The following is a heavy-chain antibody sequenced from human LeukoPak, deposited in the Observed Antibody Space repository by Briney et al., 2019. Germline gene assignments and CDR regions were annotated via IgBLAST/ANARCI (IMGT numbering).Heavy chain of an antibody. V-gene: IGHV3-30*18. CDR3: AKGVGFRGIPYQAYFDS. J-gene: IGHJ4*02. CDR2: ISYEGSAK. CDR1: GFTFSDYG. Sequence: PGGSLRLSCATSGFTFSDYGMNWVRQAPGKGLEWMAVISYEGSAKYYAESVKGRFTISRDNSKNTLYLQMNSLRAEDTAVYFCAKGVGFRGIPYQAYFDSWGQGTLVTVSS. D-gene: IGHD3-10*01.